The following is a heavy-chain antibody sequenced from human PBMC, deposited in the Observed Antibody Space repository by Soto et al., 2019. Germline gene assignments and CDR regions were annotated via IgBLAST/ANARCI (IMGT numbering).Heavy chain of an antibody. CDR3: ARVFFDYGDSGGPHSAEWADAFDI. CDR2: IYYSGST. D-gene: IGHD4-17*01. J-gene: IGHJ3*02. Sequence: PSETLSLTCTVSGGSISSYYWSWIRQPPGKGLEWIGYIYYSGSTNYNPSLKSRVTISVDTSKNQFSLKLSSVTAADTAVYYCARVFFDYGDSGGPHSAEWADAFDIWGQGTMVTVSS. CDR1: GGSISSYY. V-gene: IGHV4-59*01.